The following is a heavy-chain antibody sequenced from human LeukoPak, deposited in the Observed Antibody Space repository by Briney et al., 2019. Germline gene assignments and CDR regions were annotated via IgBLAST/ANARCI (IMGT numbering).Heavy chain of an antibody. Sequence: SETLSLTCTVSGGSISSYYWSWIRQPAGKGREWIGRIYTSGSTNYNPSLKSRVTMSVDTSKNQLSLKLSSVSAADTAVYYCARERLRSGYYMDVWGKGTTVTVSS. J-gene: IGHJ6*03. CDR3: ARERLRSGYYMDV. V-gene: IGHV4-4*07. CDR1: GGSISSYY. D-gene: IGHD3-16*01. CDR2: IYTSGST.